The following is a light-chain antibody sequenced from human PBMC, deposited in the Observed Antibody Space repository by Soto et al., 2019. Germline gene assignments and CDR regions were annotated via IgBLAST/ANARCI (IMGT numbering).Light chain of an antibody. CDR2: AAS. J-gene: IGKJ1*01. CDR3: QQSYSTPLT. CDR1: QSISSY. V-gene: IGKV1-39*01. Sequence: DIQMTQSPSSLSASVGDRVTITCRASQSISSYLNWYQQKPGKAPKLLIYAASSLQSGVPSRFSGSGSGTDFTLTISSLQPEDFATYYCQQSYSTPLTVGQGTKVELK.